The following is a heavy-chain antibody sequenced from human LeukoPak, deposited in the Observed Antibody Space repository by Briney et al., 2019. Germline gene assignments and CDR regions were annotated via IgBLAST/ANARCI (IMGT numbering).Heavy chain of an antibody. Sequence: PGGSLRLPCAASGFTFSSYAMSWVRQAPGKGLEWVSAISGSGGSTYYADSVKGRFTISRDNSKNTLYLQMNSLRAEDTAVYYCAKDQWLVLDAFDIWGQGTMVTVSS. D-gene: IGHD6-19*01. V-gene: IGHV3-23*01. J-gene: IGHJ3*02. CDR3: AKDQWLVLDAFDI. CDR2: ISGSGGST. CDR1: GFTFSSYA.